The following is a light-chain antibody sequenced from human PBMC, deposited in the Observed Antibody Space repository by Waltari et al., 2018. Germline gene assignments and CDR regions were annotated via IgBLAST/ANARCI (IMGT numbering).Light chain of an antibody. CDR1: SSDVGTYNS. V-gene: IGLV2-14*03. CDR2: DVS. Sequence: QSALTQPASVSGSPGQSITLSCTGTSSDVGTYNSVSWYQDHPGQSPKVIIYDVSDRPSGVSARFSASKSGNTASLTISGLQAEDEADYYCSSQSSNNVVLFGGGTKVTVL. CDR3: SSQSSNNVVL. J-gene: IGLJ3*02.